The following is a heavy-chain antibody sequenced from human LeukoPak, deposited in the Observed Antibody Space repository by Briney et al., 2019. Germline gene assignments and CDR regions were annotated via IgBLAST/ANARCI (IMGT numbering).Heavy chain of an antibody. CDR3: AGRAAAGRCFDY. V-gene: IGHV3-11*01. Sequence: GGSLRLSCAVSGFTFSDYYMSWIRQAPGKGLEWVSYISSGGSTISHADSVKGRFTISRDNAENSLYLQMNSLRAEDTAVYYCAGRAAAGRCFDYWGQGTLVTVSS. CDR1: GFTFSDYY. D-gene: IGHD6-13*01. CDR2: ISSGGSTI. J-gene: IGHJ4*02.